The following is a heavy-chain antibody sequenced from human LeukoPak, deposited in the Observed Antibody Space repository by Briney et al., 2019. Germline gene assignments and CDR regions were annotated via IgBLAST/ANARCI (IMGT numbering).Heavy chain of an antibody. Sequence: ASVTVSCKASGYTFTDDYMHWVRQAPGQGLEWMGWINPLTGFTNYAQKFQGRVTMTRDTSITTAYMEVRRLTFDDTAVYYCAPTPEAYTSNWNVWGQGTLVTVSS. CDR3: APTPEAYTSNWNV. D-gene: IGHD6-13*01. J-gene: IGHJ4*02. CDR1: GYTFTDDY. CDR2: INPLTGFT. V-gene: IGHV1-2*02.